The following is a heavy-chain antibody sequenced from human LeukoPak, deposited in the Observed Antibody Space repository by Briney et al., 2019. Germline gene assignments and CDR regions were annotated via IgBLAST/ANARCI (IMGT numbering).Heavy chain of an antibody. Sequence: ASVKVSCTASGYTFTSYVINWVRQATGRGLEWMGWMNPNSGNTGYAQKSPGRVTITRHTSITTANMELSSLRSEDTAVYYCARDSARDIVVVPAAMSFDPWGQGTLVTVSS. CDR1: GYTFTSYV. J-gene: IGHJ5*02. D-gene: IGHD2-2*01. CDR2: MNPNSGNT. CDR3: ARDSARDIVVVPAAMSFDP. V-gene: IGHV1-8*03.